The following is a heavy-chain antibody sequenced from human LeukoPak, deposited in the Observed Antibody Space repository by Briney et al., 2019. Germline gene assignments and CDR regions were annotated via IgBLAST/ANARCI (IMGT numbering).Heavy chain of an antibody. CDR2: ISGYNGNT. CDR3: AREDDTGRYMGDDAFDI. J-gene: IGHJ3*02. CDR1: GYTFTTYN. V-gene: IGHV1-18*01. D-gene: IGHD1-26*01. Sequence: ASVKVSCKASGYTFTTYNINWVRQAPGQGLEWMGWISGYNGNTNYAQKLQGRVTMTTDTSTSTAYMELRSLKSDDTAVYYCAREDDTGRYMGDDAFDIWGQGTMVTVSS.